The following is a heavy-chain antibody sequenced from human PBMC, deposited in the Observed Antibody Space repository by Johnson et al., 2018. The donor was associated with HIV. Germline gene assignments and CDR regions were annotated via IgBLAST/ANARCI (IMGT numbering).Heavy chain of an antibody. CDR1: GFTFSSYA. D-gene: IGHD6-13*01. CDR2: IYSGGST. Sequence: QVQLVESGGGVVQPGRSLRLSCAASGFTFSSYAMHWVRQAPGKGLEWVAVIYSGGSTYYADSVKGRFTISRDNSKNTLYLQMNSLKTEDTAVYYCTRSIAATGRDALDIWGQGTMVTVSS. V-gene: IGHV3-NL1*01. CDR3: TRSIAATGRDALDI. J-gene: IGHJ3*02.